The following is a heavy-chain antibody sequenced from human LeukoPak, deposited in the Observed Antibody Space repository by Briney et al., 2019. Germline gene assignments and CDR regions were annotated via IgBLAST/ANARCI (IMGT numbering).Heavy chain of an antibody. Sequence: PSETLSLTCGVSGGSISNTNWWTWVRQPPGKGLEGIGEVNLQGSTNYNPSLKSRVAISVDKSENHISLKLTSVTAADTAVYYCARGLLRGAAPFDYWGQGTLVTVSS. J-gene: IGHJ4*02. D-gene: IGHD3-16*01. CDR1: GGSISNTNW. V-gene: IGHV4-4*02. CDR2: VNLQGST. CDR3: ARGLLRGAAPFDY.